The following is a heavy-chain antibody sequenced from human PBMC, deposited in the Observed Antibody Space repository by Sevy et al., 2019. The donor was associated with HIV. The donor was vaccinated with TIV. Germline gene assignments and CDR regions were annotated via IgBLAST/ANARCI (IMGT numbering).Heavy chain of an antibody. CDR2: ISWNSRNI. V-gene: IGHV3-9*01. Sequence: GGSLRLSCAASGFPFNDHAMHWVRLVPGKGLEWVSGISWNSRNIGYADSVKGRFTISRDNTRHSVYLEMHSLRPEDTALYYCAKDINRGCDGVNCYSYYHYFYGLDVWGQGTTVTVSS. CDR3: AKDINRGCDGVNCYSYYHYFYGLDV. D-gene: IGHD2-21*01. J-gene: IGHJ6*02. CDR1: GFPFNDHA.